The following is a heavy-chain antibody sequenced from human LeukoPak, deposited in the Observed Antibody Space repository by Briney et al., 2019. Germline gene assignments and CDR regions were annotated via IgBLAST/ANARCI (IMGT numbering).Heavy chain of an antibody. CDR1: GFTFSSYA. D-gene: IGHD6-13*01. J-gene: IGHJ6*02. CDR2: ISYDGSNK. CDR3: ARQYSSRFYYYYGMDV. Sequence: PGGSLRLSCAASGFTFSSYAMHWVRQAPGKGLEWVAVISYDGSNKYYADSVKGRFTISRDNSKNTLYLQMNSLRAEDTAVHYCARQYSSRFYYYYGMDVWGQGTTVTVSS. V-gene: IGHV3-30-3*01.